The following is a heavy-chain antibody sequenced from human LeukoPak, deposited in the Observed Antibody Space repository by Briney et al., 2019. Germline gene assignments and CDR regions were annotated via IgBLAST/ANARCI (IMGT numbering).Heavy chain of an antibody. Sequence: GGSLRLSCAASGFTFSSYAMHWVRQAPGKGLEWVANIKQDGSEKYYVDSVKGRFTISRDNAKNSLYLQMNSLRAEDTAVYYCARDLTDYWGQGTLVSVSS. CDR1: GFTFSSYA. CDR2: IKQDGSEK. V-gene: IGHV3-7*03. CDR3: ARDLTDY. J-gene: IGHJ4*02.